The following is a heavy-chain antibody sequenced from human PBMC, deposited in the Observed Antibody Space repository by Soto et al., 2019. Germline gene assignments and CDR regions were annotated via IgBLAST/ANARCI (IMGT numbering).Heavy chain of an antibody. V-gene: IGHV1-69*13. CDR3: ARDYYDSSGYYDSLHYYYYGMDV. D-gene: IGHD3-22*01. CDR1: GGTFSSYA. J-gene: IGHJ6*02. CDR2: IIPIFGTA. Sequence: ASVKVSCKASGGTFSSYAISWVRQAPGQGLEWMGGIIPIFGTANYAQKFQGRVTITADESTSTAYMELSSLRSEDTAVYYCARDYYDSSGYYDSLHYYYYGMDVWGQGTTVTVSS.